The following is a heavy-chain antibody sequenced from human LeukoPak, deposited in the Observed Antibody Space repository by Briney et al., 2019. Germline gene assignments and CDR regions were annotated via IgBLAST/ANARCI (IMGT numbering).Heavy chain of an antibody. CDR3: ARDPRGTYDY. CDR1: GYTFTAAYN. Sequence: ASLKVACKASGYTFTAAYNIHWLRQAPGQGPEFMGWINPSSGDTRYAQKFQGRVTVTRDTVISTAYMELCSLTSDDTAVYYCARDPRGTYDYCGQGTLVTVSS. CDR2: INPSSGDT. D-gene: IGHD5-12*01. V-gene: IGHV1-2*02. J-gene: IGHJ4*02.